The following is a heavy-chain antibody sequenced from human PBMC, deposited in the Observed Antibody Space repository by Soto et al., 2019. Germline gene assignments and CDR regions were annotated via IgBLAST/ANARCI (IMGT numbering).Heavy chain of an antibody. D-gene: IGHD1-7*01. CDR1: GFSLSTSGMC. CDR3: ARTHPNNWNYADYYYYYYMDV. CDR2: IDWDDDK. V-gene: IGHV2-70*11. J-gene: IGHJ6*03. Sequence: SGPTLVNPTQTLTLTCTFSGFSLSTSGMCVSWIRQPPGKALEWLARIDWDDDKYYSTSLKTRLTISKDTSKNQVVLTMTNMDPVDTATYYCARTHPNNWNYADYYYYYYMDVWGKGTTVTVSS.